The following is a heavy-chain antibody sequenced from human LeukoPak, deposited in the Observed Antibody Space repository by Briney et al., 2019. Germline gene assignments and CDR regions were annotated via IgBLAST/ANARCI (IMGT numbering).Heavy chain of an antibody. Sequence: GESLKISCKGSGYSFSNYWIGWVRQMPGKGLEYMGIIYPGDSETKYSPSFQGQVTISADKSISTAYLQWSSLKASDTAIYYCARHWRGYCGSFAGCSAVDYWGQGTLVTVSS. V-gene: IGHV5-51*01. J-gene: IGHJ4*02. CDR3: ARHWRGYCGSFAGCSAVDY. D-gene: IGHD2-2*01. CDR1: GYSFSNYW. CDR2: IYPGDSET.